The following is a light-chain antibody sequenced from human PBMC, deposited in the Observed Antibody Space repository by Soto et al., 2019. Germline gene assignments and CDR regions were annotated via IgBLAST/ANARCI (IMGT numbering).Light chain of an antibody. CDR2: GAS. CDR3: QQYYTWPIT. J-gene: IGKJ4*01. V-gene: IGKV3-15*01. CDR1: QGVTRE. Sequence: EIVMTQSPATLSVAPGERVTFSCRASQGVTRELAWYQDEPGQAPRLLISGASTGATGIPARYSGSGSGTEFSLTISSLQSEDCAVYYCQQYYTWPITFGGGTKVEIK.